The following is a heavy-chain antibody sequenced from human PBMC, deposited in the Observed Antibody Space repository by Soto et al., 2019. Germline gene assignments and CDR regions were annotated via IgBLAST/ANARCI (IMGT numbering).Heavy chain of an antibody. CDR1: GFTFDDYA. Sequence: EVQLVESGGGLVQPGRSLRLSCAASGFTFDDYAMHWVRQAPGKGLEWVSGISWNSGSIGYADSVKGRFTISRDNAKNALYLQMNSLRAEDTALYYCAKAKGPYYDFWSGNDYWGQGTLFTVSS. D-gene: IGHD3-3*01. V-gene: IGHV3-9*01. CDR2: ISWNSGSI. CDR3: AKAKGPYYDFWSGNDY. J-gene: IGHJ4*02.